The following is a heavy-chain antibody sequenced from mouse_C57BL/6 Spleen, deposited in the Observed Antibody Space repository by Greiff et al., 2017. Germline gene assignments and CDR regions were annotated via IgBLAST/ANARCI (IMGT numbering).Heavy chain of an antibody. CDR1: GYAFSSSW. CDR3: GRITSVVGSDAMDD. CDR2: IYPGDGGT. Sequence: VQLQQSGPELVKPGASVKISCKASGYAFSSSWMNWVKQRPGKGLEWIGMIYPGDGGTNYNGKFKGKATLTADKSSSTAYMQLSSLTSEDSAVYFCGRITSVVGSDAMDDWGQGTSGTVSS. J-gene: IGHJ4*01. D-gene: IGHD1-1*01. V-gene: IGHV1-82*01.